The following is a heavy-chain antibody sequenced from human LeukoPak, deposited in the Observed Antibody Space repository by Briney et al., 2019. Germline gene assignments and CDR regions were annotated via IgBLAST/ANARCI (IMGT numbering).Heavy chain of an antibody. CDR3: AKEGPNYYYYYMDV. V-gene: IGHV3-30*02. Sequence: PGGSLRLSCAASGFTFSTYGMHWVRQAPGKGLEWVAFIRYDGSNKYYAESVKGRFTVSRDNSRNTLYLQMNSLRAEDTAVYYCAKEGPNYYYYYMDVWGKGTTVTISS. J-gene: IGHJ6*03. CDR1: GFTFSTYG. CDR2: IRYDGSNK.